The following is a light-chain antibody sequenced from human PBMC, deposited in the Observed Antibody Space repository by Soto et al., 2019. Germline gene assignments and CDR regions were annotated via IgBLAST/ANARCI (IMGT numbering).Light chain of an antibody. J-gene: IGKJ3*01. V-gene: IGKV1-33*01. CDR1: HDITIY. Sequence: DLQMTQSPSSLSASVGDRLTITCQASHDITIYLNWYQHKPGKAPKLLIYDASILEAGVPPRFSGSVSGTDFTLTISGLQPEDVATYYCQHYDYLPIVGPGTTVDFK. CDR2: DAS. CDR3: QHYDYLPI.